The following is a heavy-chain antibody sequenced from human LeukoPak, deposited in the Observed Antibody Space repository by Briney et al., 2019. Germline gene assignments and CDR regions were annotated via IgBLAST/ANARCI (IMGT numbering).Heavy chain of an antibody. V-gene: IGHV4-59*08. J-gene: IGHJ4*02. Sequence: PSQTLSLTCIVSGVSISTYSWNWIRQSPGKGLEWIGYISQSGTTSYNSSLKSRVTISVDTSNNHLSLRLTSVTAADTAVYYCARWDGSARGSGNWGPGTLVTVSS. CDR1: GVSISTYS. D-gene: IGHD5-24*01. CDR2: ISQSGTT. CDR3: ARWDGSARGSGN.